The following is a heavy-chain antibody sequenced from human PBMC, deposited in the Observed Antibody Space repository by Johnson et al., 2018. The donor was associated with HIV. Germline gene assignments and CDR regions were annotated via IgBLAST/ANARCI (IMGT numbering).Heavy chain of an antibody. J-gene: IGHJ3*02. CDR3: ARASGFDM. D-gene: IGHD1-26*01. CDR1: GFTFSSYA. V-gene: IGHV3-7*01. CDR2: VKQDGSEK. Sequence: VQLVESGGGVVQPGRSLRLSCAASGFTFSSYAMHWVRQAPGKGLEWVANVKQDGSEKNYVDSVKGRFTISRDNAKNTLYLQMNSLRVDDTAVYYCARASGFDMWGQGTMVTVSS.